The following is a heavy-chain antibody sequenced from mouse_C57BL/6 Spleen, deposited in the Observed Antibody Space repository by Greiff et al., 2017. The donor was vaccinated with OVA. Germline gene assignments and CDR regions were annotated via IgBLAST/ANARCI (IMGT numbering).Heavy chain of an antibody. D-gene: IGHD1-1*01. CDR2: IHPNSGST. CDR1: GYTFTSYW. V-gene: IGHV1-64*01. CDR3: ARGAFHYYGSSLWYFDV. J-gene: IGHJ1*03. Sequence: QVQLQQPGAELVKPGASVKLSCKASGYTFTSYWMHWVRQRPGQGLEWIGMIHPNSGSTNYNEKFKSKATLTVDKSSSTAYMQLSSLTSEDSAVYYCARGAFHYYGSSLWYFDVWGTGTTVTVSS.